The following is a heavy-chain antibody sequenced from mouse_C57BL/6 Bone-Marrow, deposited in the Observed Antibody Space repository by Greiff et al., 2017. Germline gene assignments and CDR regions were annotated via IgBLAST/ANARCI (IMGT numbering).Heavy chain of an antibody. CDR1: GYTFTSYW. J-gene: IGHJ1*03. D-gene: IGHD2-14*01. V-gene: IGHV1-69*01. CDR3: ARGSTTSYWYFDV. CDR2: IDPSDSYT. Sequence: QVQLQQPGAELVMPGASVKLSCKASGYTFTSYWMHWVKQRPGQGLEWIGEIDPSDSYTNYNQKFKGKSTLTVDKSSSTAYMQLSSLTSEDSAVYYCARGSTTSYWYFDVWGTGTTVTVSS.